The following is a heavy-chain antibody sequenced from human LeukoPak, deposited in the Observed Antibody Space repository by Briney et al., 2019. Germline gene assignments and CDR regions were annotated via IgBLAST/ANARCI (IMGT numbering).Heavy chain of an antibody. Sequence: GGSLRLSCAASGFTFSDSYMTWIRQAPGKGLEWFSYISRGSSYTDYADSVKGRFPISRDNAKTSLDLQMNILRAEDTALYYCARARGSIPSSSFDYWGQGALVTVSS. CDR2: ISRGSSYT. V-gene: IGHV3-11*06. CDR1: GFTFSDSY. J-gene: IGHJ4*02. D-gene: IGHD6-6*01. CDR3: ARARGSIPSSSFDY.